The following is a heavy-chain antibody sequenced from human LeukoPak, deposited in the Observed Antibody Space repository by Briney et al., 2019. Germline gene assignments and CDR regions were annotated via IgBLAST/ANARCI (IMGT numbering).Heavy chain of an antibody. V-gene: IGHV1-2*02. CDR1: GGTFSSYA. Sequence: ASVEVSCKASGGTFSSYAISWVRQAPGQGLEWTGWINPNSGGTNYAQKFQGRVTMTRDTSISTAYMELSRLRSDDTAVYYCARERGDYGDVNWFDPWGQGTLVTVSS. CDR3: ARERGDYGDVNWFDP. D-gene: IGHD4-17*01. CDR2: INPNSGGT. J-gene: IGHJ5*02.